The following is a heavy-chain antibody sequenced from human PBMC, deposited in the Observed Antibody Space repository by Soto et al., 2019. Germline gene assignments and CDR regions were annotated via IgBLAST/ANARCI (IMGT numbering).Heavy chain of an antibody. V-gene: IGHV1-2*02. J-gene: IGHJ5*02. Sequence: ASVKVSFKASGFSFTGYYIHWLRQAPGQGLEWMGWINAHSGGTEYAQKFQGRVTLTRDTSIATAYLTLTSLTSDDTALYYCAKDLTRQLAYWLDPWGQGTQVTVSS. CDR3: AKDLTRQLAYWLDP. D-gene: IGHD6-6*01. CDR2: INAHSGGT. CDR1: GFSFTGYY.